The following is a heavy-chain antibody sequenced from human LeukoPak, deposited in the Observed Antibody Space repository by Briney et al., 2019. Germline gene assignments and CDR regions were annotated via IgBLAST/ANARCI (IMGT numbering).Heavy chain of an antibody. J-gene: IGHJ3*02. D-gene: IGHD5-18*01. CDR3: ARGYSYRDAFDI. CDR2: INWNGGST. V-gene: IGHV3-20*01. Sequence: GGSLRLSCAASGFTFDDYGMGWVRQAPGKGLEWVSGINWNGGSTGYADSVKGRFTISRDNAKNSLYLQMNSLRAEDTALYHCARGYSYRDAFDIWGQGTMVTVSS. CDR1: GFTFDDYG.